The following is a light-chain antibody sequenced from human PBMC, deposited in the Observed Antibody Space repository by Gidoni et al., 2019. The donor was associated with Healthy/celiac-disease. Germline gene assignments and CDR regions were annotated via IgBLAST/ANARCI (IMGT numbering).Light chain of an antibody. J-gene: IGLJ3*02. Sequence: QSAMTQPAYESGSAGQSIAISCTGTSSAFGSYNLVSWYQQHPGKAPKLMIYAGSKRPSGVSTRFSGSKSFNTASLTISGLQADYEADYYCCSYAVSSTWVFGGWTKLPVL. CDR3: CSYAVSSTWV. V-gene: IGLV2-23*01. CDR2: AGS. CDR1: SSAFGSYNL.